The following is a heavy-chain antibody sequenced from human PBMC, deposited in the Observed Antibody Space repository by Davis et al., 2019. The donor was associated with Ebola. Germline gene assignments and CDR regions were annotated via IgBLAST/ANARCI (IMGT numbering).Heavy chain of an antibody. CDR3: AREDAQGLYYYYGMDV. J-gene: IGHJ6*02. Sequence: GESLKISCAASGFTFSSYAMSWVRQAPGKGLEWVSAISGSGGSTYYADSVKGRFTISRDNSKNTLYLQMNSLRAEDTAVYYCAREDAQGLYYYYGMDVWGQGTTVTVSS. CDR2: ISGSGGST. V-gene: IGHV3-23*01. CDR1: GFTFSSYA.